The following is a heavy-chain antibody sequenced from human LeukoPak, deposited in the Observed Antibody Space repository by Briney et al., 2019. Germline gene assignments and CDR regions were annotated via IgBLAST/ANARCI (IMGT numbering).Heavy chain of an antibody. CDR3: ARAGLLWFGELYRPYDY. D-gene: IGHD3-10*01. CDR1: GYTFTSYY. CDR2: INPNGGST. Sequence: ASVKVSCKASGYTFTSYYMHWVRQAPGQGLEWMGIINPNGGSTSYAQKFQGRVTMTRDTSTSTVYMELSSLRSEDTAVYYCARAGLLWFGELYRPYDYWGQGTLVTVSS. V-gene: IGHV1-46*01. J-gene: IGHJ4*02.